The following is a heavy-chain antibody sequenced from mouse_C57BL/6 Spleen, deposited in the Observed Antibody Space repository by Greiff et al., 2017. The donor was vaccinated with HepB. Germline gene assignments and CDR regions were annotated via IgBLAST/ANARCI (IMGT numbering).Heavy chain of an antibody. D-gene: IGHD2-4*01. J-gene: IGHJ4*01. Sequence: EVQLQQSGPELVKPGASVKIPCKASGYTFTDYNMDWVKQSHGKSLKWIGDINPNNGGTIYNQKFKGKATLTVDKSSSTAYMELRSLTSEDTAVYYCARFGDYDYYAMDYWGQGTSVTVSS. CDR3: ARFGDYDYYAMDY. CDR2: INPNNGGT. V-gene: IGHV1-18*01. CDR1: GYTFTDYN.